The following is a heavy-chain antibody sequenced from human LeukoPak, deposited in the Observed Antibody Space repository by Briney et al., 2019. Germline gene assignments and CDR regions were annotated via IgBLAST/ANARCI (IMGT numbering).Heavy chain of an antibody. V-gene: IGHV3-64*01. J-gene: IGHJ4*02. D-gene: IGHD6-13*01. CDR1: GFSFSTYA. Sequence: GGSLRLSCVVSGFSFSTYAMQWVRQAPGKGLEYVSTISSNGGSTYYGNSVKGRFTISRDNSKNTLYLQMNSLRAEDTAVYYCARVLGSSWTPYYFDYWGQGTLVTVSS. CDR3: ARVLGSSWTPYYFDY. CDR2: ISSNGGST.